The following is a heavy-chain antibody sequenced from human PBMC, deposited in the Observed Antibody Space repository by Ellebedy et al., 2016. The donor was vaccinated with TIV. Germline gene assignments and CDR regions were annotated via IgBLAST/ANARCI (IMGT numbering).Heavy chain of an antibody. CDR2: IIPIFGTA. J-gene: IGHJ5*02. V-gene: IGHV1-69*13. D-gene: IGHD3-10*01. CDR3: ARDPVRFGESTVPTFDP. Sequence: SVKVSXXASGGTFSSYAISWVRQAPGQGLEWMGGIIPIFGTANYAQKFQGRVTITADESTSTAYMELSSLRSEDTAVYYCARDPVRFGESTVPTFDPWGQGTLVTVSS. CDR1: GGTFSSYA.